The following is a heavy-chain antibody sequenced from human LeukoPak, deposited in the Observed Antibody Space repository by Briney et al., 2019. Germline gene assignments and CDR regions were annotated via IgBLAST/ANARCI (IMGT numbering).Heavy chain of an antibody. J-gene: IGHJ4*02. CDR2: INHSGST. CDR3: ARGTTVKVY. Sequence: SETLSLTCAVYGGSFSGYYWSWIRQPPGKGLEWIGEINHSGSTNYNPSLKSRVTISVDTSKNQFSLKLSSVTAADTAVYCCARGTTVKVYWGQGTLVTVSS. V-gene: IGHV4-34*01. CDR1: GGSFSGYY. D-gene: IGHD4-17*01.